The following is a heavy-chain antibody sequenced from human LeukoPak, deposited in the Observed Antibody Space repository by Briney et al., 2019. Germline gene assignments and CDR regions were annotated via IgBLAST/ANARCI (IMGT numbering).Heavy chain of an antibody. CDR3: ARGDLPPPGSADFDY. CDR1: GSSIGNYY. Sequence: SETLSLTCTVSGSSIGNYYWSWIRQPAGKGLEWIGRIYISGSTNYTPSLKSRVSMSVDTSKNQFSLKLSSVSAADTALYYCARGDLPPPGSADFDYWGQGTLVTVSS. D-gene: IGHD5-12*01. J-gene: IGHJ4*02. CDR2: IYISGST. V-gene: IGHV4-4*07.